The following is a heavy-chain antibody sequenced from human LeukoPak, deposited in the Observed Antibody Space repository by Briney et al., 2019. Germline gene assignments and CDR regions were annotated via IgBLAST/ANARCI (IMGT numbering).Heavy chain of an antibody. V-gene: IGHV3-74*01. J-gene: IGHJ4*02. CDR1: GFTFSSYW. CDR2: INSDGSST. Sequence: GGSLRLSCAASGFTFSSYWMHWVRQAPGKGLVWVSRINSDGSSTSYADSVKGRFTISRDNAKNTLYLQMNSLRAEDTAVYYCVRAGRVFWSVDYWGQGTLVTVSS. CDR3: VRAGRVFWSVDY. D-gene: IGHD2-8*02.